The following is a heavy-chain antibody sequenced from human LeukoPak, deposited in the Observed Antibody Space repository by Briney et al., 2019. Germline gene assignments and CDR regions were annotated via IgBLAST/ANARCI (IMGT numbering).Heavy chain of an antibody. J-gene: IGHJ4*02. Sequence: PGGSLRLSCAASGFTFSGYWMSWVCQAQGKGLEWVANIKQDGTETYYVDSVKGRFTISRDNAKNSLYLQMNSLRAEDTAVYYCARERIFSYWGQGTLVTVSS. CDR2: IKQDGTET. CDR1: GFTFSGYW. V-gene: IGHV3-7*01. CDR3: ARERIFSY.